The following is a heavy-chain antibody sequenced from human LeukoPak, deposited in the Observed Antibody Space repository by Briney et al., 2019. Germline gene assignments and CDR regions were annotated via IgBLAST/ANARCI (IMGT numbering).Heavy chain of an antibody. Sequence: SQTLSLTCAISGDSVSTNSAAWNWVRQSPSRGLEWLGRTYYRSKLYNDYAVSVKSRITINPDTPKNQLSLQLNSVTPEDTAVYYCARGGPDAFDIWGQGTMVTVSS. V-gene: IGHV6-1*01. CDR3: ARGGPDAFDI. J-gene: IGHJ3*02. CDR2: TYYRSKLYN. CDR1: GDSVSTNSAA.